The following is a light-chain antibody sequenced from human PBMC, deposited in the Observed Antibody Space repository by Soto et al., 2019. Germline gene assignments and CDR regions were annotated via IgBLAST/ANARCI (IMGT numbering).Light chain of an antibody. Sequence: QPVLTQPPSASGSPGQSGTITCSGTERDIGCANYVSWYQKYPDEAPKLLIYEVFKRPSEIPGRFSASKSGNTASLIVSGLQPEDGAEYFCASFADGFNVVFGGGTKLTVL. J-gene: IGLJ2*01. CDR2: EVF. V-gene: IGLV2-8*01. CDR1: ERDIGCANY. CDR3: ASFADGFNVV.